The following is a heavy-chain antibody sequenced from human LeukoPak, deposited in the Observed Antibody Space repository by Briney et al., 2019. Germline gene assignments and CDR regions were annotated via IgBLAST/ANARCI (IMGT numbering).Heavy chain of an antibody. V-gene: IGHV7-4-1*02. CDR1: GYTFTSYA. Sequence: GASVKVSCKAPGYTFTSYAMNWVRQAPGQGLEWMGWINTNTGNPTYAQGFTGRFVFSLDTSVSTAYLQISSLKAEDTAVYYCARDGMSSSGGYYYYYYMDVWGKGTTVTVSS. CDR3: ARDGMSSSGGYYYYYYMDV. J-gene: IGHJ6*03. D-gene: IGHD6-6*01. CDR2: INTNTGNP.